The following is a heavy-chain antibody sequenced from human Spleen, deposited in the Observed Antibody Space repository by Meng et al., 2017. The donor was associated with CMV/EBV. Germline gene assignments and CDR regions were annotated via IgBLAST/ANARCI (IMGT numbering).Heavy chain of an antibody. Sequence: ASVKVSCKASGYTFTDYYIHWVRPAPGQGLEWMGIINPSGGSASYAQKFQGRVTMTRDTSTSTVYMELSSLRSEDTAFYYCARGRKIASTGNWFDPWGQGTLVTVSS. V-gene: IGHV1-46*01. CDR1: GYTFTDYY. CDR2: INPSGGSA. J-gene: IGHJ5*02. CDR3: ARGRKIASTGNWFDP. D-gene: IGHD3-3*02.